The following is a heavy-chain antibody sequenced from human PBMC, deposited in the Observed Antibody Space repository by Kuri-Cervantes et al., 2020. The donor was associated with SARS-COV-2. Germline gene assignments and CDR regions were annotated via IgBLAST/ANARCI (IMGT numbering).Heavy chain of an antibody. CDR2: MNPNSGNT. J-gene: IGHJ6*03. CDR3: ALGYWGSGYPRYYYYMDV. Sequence: ASVKVSCKASGYTFTSYDINWVRQATGQGLEWMGWMNPNSGNTGYAQKFQGRLTITADESTSTAYMDLSSLRSEDTAVYYCALGYWGSGYPRYYYYMDVWGKGTTVTVSS. V-gene: IGHV1-8*03. CDR1: GYTFTSYD. D-gene: IGHD3-22*01.